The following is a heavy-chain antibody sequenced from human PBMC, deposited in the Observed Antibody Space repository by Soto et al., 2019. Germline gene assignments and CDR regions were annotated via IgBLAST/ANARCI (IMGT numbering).Heavy chain of an antibody. J-gene: IGHJ4*02. CDR3: ARGMTTVTTIDY. Sequence: SETLSLTCTVSGGSTSSYYWSWIRQPPGKGLEWIGYIYYSGSTNYNPSLKSRVTISVDRSKNQFSLKLSSVTAADTAVYYCARGMTTVTTIDYWGQGTLVPVSS. V-gene: IGHV4-59*12. D-gene: IGHD4-4*01. CDR1: GGSTSSYY. CDR2: IYYSGST.